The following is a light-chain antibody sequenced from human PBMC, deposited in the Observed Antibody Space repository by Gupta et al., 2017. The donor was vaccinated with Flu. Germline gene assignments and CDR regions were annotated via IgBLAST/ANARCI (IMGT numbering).Light chain of an antibody. J-gene: IGLJ2*01. CDR1: GSDVGNYTL. V-gene: IGLV2-23*02. CDR3: CSYAGSSTVV. CDR2: EVS. Sequence: SITLSCTGTGSDVGNYTLVSWYQQHPGKAPKLMIYEVSKRPSGVSNRFSGSKSGNTASLTISGLQAEDEADYYCCSYAGSSTVVFGGGTKLTVL.